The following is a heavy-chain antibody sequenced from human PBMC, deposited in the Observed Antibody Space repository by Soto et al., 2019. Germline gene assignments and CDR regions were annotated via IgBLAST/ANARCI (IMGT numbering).Heavy chain of an antibody. V-gene: IGHV3-7*01. CDR1: GFTFSSYW. J-gene: IGHJ6*02. CDR2: IKQDGSEK. CDR3: ARDGYYDSSGYSLGGMDV. D-gene: IGHD3-22*01. Sequence: EVQLVESGGGLVRPGGSLRLSCAASGFTFSSYWMSWVRQAPGKGLEWVANIKQDGSEKYYVDSVKGRFTISRDNAKNSLYLQMNSLRAEDTAVYYCARDGYYDSSGYSLGGMDVWGQGTTVTVSS.